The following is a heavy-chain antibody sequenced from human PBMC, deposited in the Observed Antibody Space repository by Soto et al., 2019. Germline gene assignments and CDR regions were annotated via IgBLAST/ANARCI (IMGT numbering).Heavy chain of an antibody. Sequence: RGESLKISCKGSGYSFTSYWISWVRQMPGKGLEWMGRIDPSDSYTNYSPSFQGHVTISADKSISTAYLQWSSLKASDTAMYYCAAKTIEDFDYWGQGTLVTVSS. J-gene: IGHJ4*02. CDR1: GYSFTSYW. CDR2: IDPSDSYT. D-gene: IGHD3-9*01. V-gene: IGHV5-10-1*01. CDR3: AAKTIEDFDY.